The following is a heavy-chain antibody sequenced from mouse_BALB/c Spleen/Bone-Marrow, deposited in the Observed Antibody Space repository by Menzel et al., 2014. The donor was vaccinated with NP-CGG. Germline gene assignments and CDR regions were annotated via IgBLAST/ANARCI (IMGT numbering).Heavy chain of an antibody. V-gene: IGHV1-69*02. CDR1: GYTFTSYW. J-gene: IGHJ2*01. Sequence: QVQLKQSGAELVRPGPSVKLSCKASGYTFTSYWINWVKQRPGQGLEWIGNIYPSDSYTNYNQKFKDKATLTVDKSSSTAYMQLSSPTSEDSAVYYCTRSGGYYFDYWGQGTTLTVSS. CDR2: IYPSDSYT. CDR3: TRSGGYYFDY.